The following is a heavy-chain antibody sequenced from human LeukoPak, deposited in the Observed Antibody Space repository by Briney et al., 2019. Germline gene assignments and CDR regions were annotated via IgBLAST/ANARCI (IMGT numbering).Heavy chain of an antibody. J-gene: IGHJ6*03. D-gene: IGHD2-2*02. Sequence: KPSETLSLTCAVYGGSFSGYYWSWIRQPPGKGLEWIGEINHSGSTNYNPSLKSRVTISVDTSKNQFSLKLSSVTAADTAVYYCARGRCSSTSCYNYYYYYMDVWGKGTTVTVSS. CDR3: ARGRCSSTSCYNYYYYYMDV. CDR2: INHSGST. CDR1: GGSFSGYY. V-gene: IGHV4-34*01.